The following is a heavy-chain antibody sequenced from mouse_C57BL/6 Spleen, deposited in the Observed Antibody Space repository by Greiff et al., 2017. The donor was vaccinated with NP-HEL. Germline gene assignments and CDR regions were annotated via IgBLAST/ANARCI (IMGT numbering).Heavy chain of an antibody. D-gene: IGHD1-1*01. CDR2: FYTRSGNT. CDR1: GYTFTSYG. Sequence: QVQLQQSGAELARPGASVKLSCKASGYTFTSYGISWVKQRPGQGLEWIGEFYTRSGNTYYNEKFKGKATLTADKSSSTAYMVLRSLTSEDSAVYFCARWDYYGSSRYAMDYWGQGTSVTVSS. CDR3: ARWDYYGSSRYAMDY. J-gene: IGHJ4*01. V-gene: IGHV1-81*01.